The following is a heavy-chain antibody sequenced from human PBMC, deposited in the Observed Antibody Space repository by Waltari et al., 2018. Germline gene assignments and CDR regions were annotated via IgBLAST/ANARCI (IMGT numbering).Heavy chain of an antibody. J-gene: IGHJ4*02. CDR1: GGSISSYH. V-gene: IGHV4-59*01. Sequence: QVQLQESGPGLVKPSETLSLTCTVSGGSISSYHWSWIRQPPGKGLEWIGYLYYSGSTNYNPSLKSRVTISVDTSKNQFSLKLSSVTAADTAVYYCARGIAAEDDYWGQGTLVTVSS. CDR2: LYYSGST. CDR3: ARGIAAEDDY. D-gene: IGHD6-13*01.